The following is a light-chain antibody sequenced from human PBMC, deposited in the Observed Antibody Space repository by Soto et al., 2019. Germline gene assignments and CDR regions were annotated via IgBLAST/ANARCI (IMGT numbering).Light chain of an antibody. J-gene: IGLJ1*01. CDR3: CSYAGSSFYV. CDR2: DVS. CDR1: SSDVGYYNL. V-gene: IGLV2-23*02. Sequence: QSALTQPASVSGSPGQSITISCTGTSSDVGYYNLVSWYQQLPGKAPKLMIYDVSKRPSGVSDRFSGSKSGNTASLTISGLQAEDEADYYCCSYAGSSFYVFGTGTKLTVL.